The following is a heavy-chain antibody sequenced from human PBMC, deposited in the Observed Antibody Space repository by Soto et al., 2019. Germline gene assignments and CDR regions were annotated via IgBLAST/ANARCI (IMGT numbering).Heavy chain of an antibody. J-gene: IGHJ4*02. CDR2: INAGTGHT. V-gene: IGHV1-3*01. CDR1: GYTFTNYA. D-gene: IGHD3-22*01. CDR3: ARGRWTQTTADYDLDY. Sequence: QVHLVQSATEVKMPGASVKLSCKASGYTFTNYAIHWVRQAPGQRLEWMVWINAGTGHTKYSQKFQGRVTVTRDPSATTAYMERSSLRSEDTAVYYCARGRWTQTTADYDLDYWGQGTLVTVSS.